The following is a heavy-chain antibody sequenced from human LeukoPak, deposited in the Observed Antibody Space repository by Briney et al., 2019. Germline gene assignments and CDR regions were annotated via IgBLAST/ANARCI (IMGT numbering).Heavy chain of an antibody. CDR3: AIYYDSSGYYSPFDY. CDR2: ISSSSSYI. J-gene: IGHJ4*02. CDR1: GFTFSSYS. D-gene: IGHD3-22*01. V-gene: IGHV3-21*01. Sequence: PGGSLRLSCAASGFTFSSYSMNWVRQAPGKGLEWVSFISSSSSYIYYADSVKGRFTISRDNAKNSLYLQMNSLRAEDTAVYYCAIYYDSSGYYSPFDYWGQGTLVTVSS.